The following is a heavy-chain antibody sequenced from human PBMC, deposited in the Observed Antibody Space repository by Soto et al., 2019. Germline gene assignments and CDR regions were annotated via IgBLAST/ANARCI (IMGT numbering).Heavy chain of an antibody. CDR2: IIPIFGTA. J-gene: IGHJ1*01. Sequence: QVQLVQSGAEVKKPGSSVKVSCKASGGTFSSDAISWVRQAPGQGLEWMGGIIPIFGTANYAQKFQGRVPSTADESNSTADMELSSLRSEDTAVYYCARDGESSSWYVYWGQGTLVTVSS. CDR1: GGTFSSDA. D-gene: IGHD6-13*01. V-gene: IGHV1-69*01. CDR3: ARDGESSSWYVY.